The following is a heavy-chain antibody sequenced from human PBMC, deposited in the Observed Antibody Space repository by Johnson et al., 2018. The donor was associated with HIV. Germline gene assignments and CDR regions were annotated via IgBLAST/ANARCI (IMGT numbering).Heavy chain of an antibody. CDR3: AKGEAQEGWIQLGSYAFDF. CDR1: GFTFSTYG. D-gene: IGHD5-18*01. V-gene: IGHV3-30*18. Sequence: QVQLVESGGGVVQPGRSLRLSCAASGFTFSTYGMHWVRQAPGKGLEWVAVMWYDGSNKYYADFVKGRFTISRDNSRNTVYLQMSNLRTEETAVYYCAKGEAQEGWIQLGSYAFDFWGRGTMVTVSS. J-gene: IGHJ3*01. CDR2: MWYDGSNK.